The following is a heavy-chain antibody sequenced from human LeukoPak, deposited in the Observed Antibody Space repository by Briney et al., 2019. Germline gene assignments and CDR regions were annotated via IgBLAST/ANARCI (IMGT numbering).Heavy chain of an antibody. J-gene: IGHJ4*02. CDR1: GGSISSSSYY. D-gene: IGHD1-26*01. V-gene: IGHV4-39*01. CDR2: IYYSGST. CDR3: ARHIGRALVDY. Sequence: PSENLSLTCTVSGGSISSSSYYWGWIRQPPGKGLEWIGSIYYSGSTYYNPSLKSRVTISVDTSKNQFSLKLSSVTAADTAVYYCARHIGRALVDYWGQGTLVTVSS.